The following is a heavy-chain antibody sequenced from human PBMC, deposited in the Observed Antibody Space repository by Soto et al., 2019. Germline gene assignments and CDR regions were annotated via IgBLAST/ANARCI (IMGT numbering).Heavy chain of an antibody. D-gene: IGHD1-1*01. V-gene: IGHV3-73*01. CDR3: TTDIHGYRDFDS. J-gene: IGHJ4*02. CDR1: GFTFSASS. Sequence: GGSLRLSCATSGFTFSASSLRWVRQVSGKGLEWIAHIRSTTNSYATAYAASVKGRFTISRDDSQNTVYLQMNSLNTEDTAVYFRTTDIHGYRDFDSWGQGTLVTVSS. CDR2: IRSTTNSYAT.